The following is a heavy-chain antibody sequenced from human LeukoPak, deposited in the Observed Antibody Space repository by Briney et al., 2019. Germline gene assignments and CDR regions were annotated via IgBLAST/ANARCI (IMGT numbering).Heavy chain of an antibody. Sequence: SVKVSCKASGGTFSSYAISWVRQAPGQGLEWMGGIIPIFGTANYAQKFQGRVTITTDESTSTAYMELCSLRSEDTAVYYCAINNESGYSYGDYWGQGTLVTVSS. CDR1: GGTFSSYA. CDR3: AINNESGYSYGDY. J-gene: IGHJ4*02. D-gene: IGHD5-18*01. V-gene: IGHV1-69*05. CDR2: IIPIFGTA.